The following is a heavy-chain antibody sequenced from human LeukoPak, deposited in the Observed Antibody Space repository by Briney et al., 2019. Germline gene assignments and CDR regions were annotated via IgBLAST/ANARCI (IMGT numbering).Heavy chain of an antibody. CDR1: GFTFSSYW. J-gene: IGHJ6*02. Sequence: GGSLRLSCAASGFTFSSYWMSWVRQAPGKGLEWVANIKQDGSEKYYVDSVKGRFTISRDNAKNSLYLQMNSLRAEDTAVYYCARRGRYVEMATMDYYYYYGMDVWGQGTTVTVSS. V-gene: IGHV3-7*01. D-gene: IGHD5-24*01. CDR2: IKQDGSEK. CDR3: ARRGRYVEMATMDYYYYYGMDV.